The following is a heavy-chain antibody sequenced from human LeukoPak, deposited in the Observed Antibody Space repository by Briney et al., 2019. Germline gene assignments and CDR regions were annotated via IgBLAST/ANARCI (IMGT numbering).Heavy chain of an antibody. D-gene: IGHD6-6*01. CDR3: ARDGYSSSFGLWWDYYMDV. Sequence: GGSLRLSCAASGFTFSSYSMNWVRQAPGKGLGWVSSISSSSSYIYYADSVKGRFTISRDNAKNSLYLQMNSLRAEDTAVYYCARDGYSSSFGLWWDYYMDVWGKGTTVTVSS. V-gene: IGHV3-21*01. CDR2: ISSSSSYI. J-gene: IGHJ6*03. CDR1: GFTFSSYS.